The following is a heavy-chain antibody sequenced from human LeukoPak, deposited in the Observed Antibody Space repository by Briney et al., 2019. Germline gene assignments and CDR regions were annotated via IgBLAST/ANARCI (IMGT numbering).Heavy chain of an antibody. J-gene: IGHJ6*02. CDR3: ARDSYDFWSGYYTLYGMDV. D-gene: IGHD3-3*01. CDR1: GFTFSSYG. CDR2: IWYDGSNK. V-gene: IGHV3-33*01. Sequence: GRSLRLSCAASGFTFSSYGMHWVRQAPGKGLEWVAVIWYDGSNKYYADSVKGRFTISRDNSKNTLYLQMNSLRAEDTAVYYCARDSYDFWSGYYTLYGMDVWGQGTTVTVPS.